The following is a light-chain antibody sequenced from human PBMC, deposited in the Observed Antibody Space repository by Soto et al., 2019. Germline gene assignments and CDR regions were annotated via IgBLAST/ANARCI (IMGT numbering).Light chain of an antibody. V-gene: IGLV2-14*01. CDR2: EVS. J-gene: IGLJ1*01. CDR3: SSYTSSSTGV. CDR1: SSDVGGYNY. Sequence: QSALTQPASVSGSPGQSITISCTGTSSDVGGYNYVSWHQQHPGKAPKLMIYEVSNRPSGVSNRFSGSKSGNTASLTISGLQAEHEADYYCSSYTSSSTGVFGTGTKLTVL.